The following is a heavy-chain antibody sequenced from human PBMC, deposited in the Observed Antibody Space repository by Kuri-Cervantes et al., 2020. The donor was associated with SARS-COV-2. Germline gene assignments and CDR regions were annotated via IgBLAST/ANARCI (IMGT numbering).Heavy chain of an antibody. J-gene: IGHJ6*02. CDR1: GFTFSSYA. D-gene: IGHD3-22*01. CDR2: ISGSGGST. Sequence: GGSLRLSCAASGFTFSSYAMSWVRQAPGKGLEWVSTISGSGGSTYYADSVKGRFTISRDNSKNTLYLQMSSLRAEDTAMYYCAREQYYYDSSAYSSLGYYGVDVWGQGTTVTVSS. CDR3: AREQYYYDSSAYSSLGYYGVDV. V-gene: IGHV3-23*01.